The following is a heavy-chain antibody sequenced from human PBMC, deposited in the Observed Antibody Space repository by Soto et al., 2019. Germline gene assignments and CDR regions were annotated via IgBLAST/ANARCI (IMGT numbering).Heavy chain of an antibody. CDR3: ARSPVAYGMDV. CDR1: GGSISSYY. J-gene: IGHJ6*02. D-gene: IGHD2-15*01. Sequence: SETLSLTCTVSGGSISSYYWSLIRQPPGKGLEWIGYIYYSGSTNYNPSLKSRVTISVDTSKNQFSLKLSSVTAADTAVYYCARSPVAYGMDVWAQGTTVTVSS. CDR2: IYYSGST. V-gene: IGHV4-59*13.